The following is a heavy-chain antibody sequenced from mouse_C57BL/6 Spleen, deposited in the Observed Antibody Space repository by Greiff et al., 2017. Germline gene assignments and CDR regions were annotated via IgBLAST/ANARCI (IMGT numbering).Heavy chain of an antibody. J-gene: IGHJ4*01. D-gene: IGHD1-1*01. CDR1: GYTFTSSW. V-gene: IGHV1-55*01. CDR3: ARWVYGSSYRAMDY. CDR2: IYPGSGST. Sequence: VQLQQPGAELVKPGASVKMSCKASGYTFTSSWLTWVKQRPGQGLEWIGDIYPGSGSTNYNEKFKGKATLPVDTSSSTAYMQRSNLTSEDSAVYYCARWVYGSSYRAMDYWGQGTSVTVSS.